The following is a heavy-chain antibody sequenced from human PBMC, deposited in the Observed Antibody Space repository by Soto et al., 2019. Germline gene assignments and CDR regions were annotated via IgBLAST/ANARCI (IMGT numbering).Heavy chain of an antibody. CDR2: IGSNGGST. CDR3: VKDYLESYSSSWYGEWG. V-gene: IGHV3-64D*08. CDR1: GFTFSSYA. Sequence: GGSLRLSCSASGFTFSSYAMHWVRQAPGKGLEYVSAIGSNGGSTYYADSVKGRFTISRDNSKNTLYLQMSSLRAEDTAVYYCVKDYLESYSSSWYGEWGWGQGTLVTVSS. D-gene: IGHD6-13*01. J-gene: IGHJ4*02.